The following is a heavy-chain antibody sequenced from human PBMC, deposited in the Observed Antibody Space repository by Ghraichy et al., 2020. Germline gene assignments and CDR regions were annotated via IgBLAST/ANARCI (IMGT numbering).Heavy chain of an antibody. V-gene: IGHV5-51*01. J-gene: IGHJ2*01. CDR3: ARLNYDILTGPYWYFDL. Sequence: GESLNISCKGSGYSFTSYWIGWVRQMPGKGLEWMGIIYPGDSDTRYSPSFQGQVTISADKSISTAYLQWSSLKASDTAMYYCARLNYDILTGPYWYFDLWGRGTLVTVSS. CDR1: GYSFTSYW. CDR2: IYPGDSDT. D-gene: IGHD3-9*01.